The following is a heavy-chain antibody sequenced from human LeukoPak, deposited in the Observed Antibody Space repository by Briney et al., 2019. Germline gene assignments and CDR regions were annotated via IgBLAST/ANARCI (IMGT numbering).Heavy chain of an antibody. J-gene: IGHJ4*02. CDR2: INPNSGGT. CDR3: ARAPPKSKATYFDY. Sequence: GASVKVSCKASGYTFTGYYMHWVRQAPGQGLEWMGWINPNSGGTNYAQKFQGRVTMTGDTSISTAYMELSRLRSDDTAVYYCARAPPKSKATYFDYWGQGTLVTVSS. D-gene: IGHD5-12*01. V-gene: IGHV1-2*02. CDR1: GYTFTGYY.